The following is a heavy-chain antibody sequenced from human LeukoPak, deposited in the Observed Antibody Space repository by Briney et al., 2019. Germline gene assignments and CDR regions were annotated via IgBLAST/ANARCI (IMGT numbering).Heavy chain of an antibody. V-gene: IGHV1-46*01. D-gene: IGHD6-19*01. CDR1: GYTFTSFY. Sequence: GASVKVSCKASGYTFTSFYMHWVRQAPGQGLEWMGIFNPSGGSTSYAQKFQGRVTMTRDTSTSTVYMELSSLRSEDTAVYYCARSGGCSRDIDYWGQGTLVTVSS. CDR2: FNPSGGST. J-gene: IGHJ4*02. CDR3: ARSGGCSRDIDY.